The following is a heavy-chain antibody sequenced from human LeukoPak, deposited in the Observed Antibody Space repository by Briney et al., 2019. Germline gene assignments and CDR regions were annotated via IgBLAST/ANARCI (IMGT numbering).Heavy chain of an antibody. V-gene: IGHV1-69*05. CDR3: ARDSRAMVKVRYTSFDY. Sequence: EASVKVSCKASGGTFSSYAISWVRQAPGQGLEWMGGIIPIFGTANYAQKFQGRVTITTDESTSTAYMELSSLRSEDTAVYYCARDSRAMVKVRYTSFDYWGQGTLVTVSS. J-gene: IGHJ4*02. CDR2: IIPIFGTA. CDR1: GGTFSSYA. D-gene: IGHD5-18*01.